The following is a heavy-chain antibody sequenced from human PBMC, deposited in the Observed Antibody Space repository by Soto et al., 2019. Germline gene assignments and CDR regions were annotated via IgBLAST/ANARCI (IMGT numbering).Heavy chain of an antibody. CDR1: GGSISSNY. CDR3: ARLIAAAGGNRAY. D-gene: IGHD6-13*01. J-gene: IGHJ4*02. Sequence: SETLSLTCTVSGGSISSNYWSWIRKPQGKGLEWMGSIYYSGSTYYNPSLKSRVTISADTSKNQFSLKLSSVTAADTAVYYCARLIAAAGGNRAYWGQGTLVTVS. CDR2: IYYSGST. V-gene: IGHV4-59*08.